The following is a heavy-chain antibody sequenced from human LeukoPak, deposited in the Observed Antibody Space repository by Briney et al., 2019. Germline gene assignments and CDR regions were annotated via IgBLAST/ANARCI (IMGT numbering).Heavy chain of an antibody. CDR1: GFTFSSYE. D-gene: IGHD6-13*01. Sequence: GGSLRFSCAASGFTFSSYEMNWVRQAPGKGLEWVSYISSSGSTIYYADSVKGRFTISRDNAKNSLYLQMNSLRAEDTAVYYCARDEAAAGPRPFDYWGQGTLVTVSS. V-gene: IGHV3-48*03. CDR3: ARDEAAAGPRPFDY. J-gene: IGHJ4*02. CDR2: ISSSGSTI.